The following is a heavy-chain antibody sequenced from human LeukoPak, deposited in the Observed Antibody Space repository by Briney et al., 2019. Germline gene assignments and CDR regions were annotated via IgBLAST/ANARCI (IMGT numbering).Heavy chain of an antibody. V-gene: IGHV4-34*01. Sequence: NPSETLSLTCAVYGGSFSGYYWSWIRQPPGKGLEWIGEINRSGSTNYNPSLKSRITISVGTSKNQFSLKLSSVTAADTAVYYCARLAYGSGSYHYWGQGTLVTVSS. CDR3: ARLAYGSGSYHY. CDR1: GGSFSGYY. D-gene: IGHD3-10*01. J-gene: IGHJ4*02. CDR2: INRSGST.